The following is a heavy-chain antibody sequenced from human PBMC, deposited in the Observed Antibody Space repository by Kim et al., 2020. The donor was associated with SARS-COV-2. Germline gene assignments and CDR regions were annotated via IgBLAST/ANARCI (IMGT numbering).Heavy chain of an antibody. V-gene: IGHV3-23*01. CDR1: GFTFSSYA. J-gene: IGHJ6*02. Sequence: GGSLRLSCAASGFTFSSYAMSWVRQAPGKGLEWVSAISGSGGSTYYAESVKGRFTISRDNSKNTLYLQMNSLRAEDTAVYYCAKENFDWLSNGMDVWGQGTTVTVSS. D-gene: IGHD3-9*01. CDR3: AKENFDWLSNGMDV. CDR2: ISGSGGST.